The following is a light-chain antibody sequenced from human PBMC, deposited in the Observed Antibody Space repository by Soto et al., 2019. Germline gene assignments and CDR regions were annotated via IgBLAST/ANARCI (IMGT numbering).Light chain of an antibody. V-gene: IGKV3-20*01. CDR3: QQYGSSPIT. CDR2: GAS. Sequence: ENVLTQSPVTLALSPGERSTLSCMASQTVSSTYLAWYQQKPGQAPRLLIYGASSRATGIPDRFSGTVSGTDFTLTISRLEPEDFAVYYCQQYGSSPITFGQGTRLEIK. J-gene: IGKJ5*01. CDR1: QTVSSTY.